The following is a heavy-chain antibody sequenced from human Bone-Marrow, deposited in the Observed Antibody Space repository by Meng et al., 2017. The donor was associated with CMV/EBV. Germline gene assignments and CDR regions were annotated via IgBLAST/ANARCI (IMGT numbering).Heavy chain of an antibody. CDR3: ARQYYDFWSGYYNYGMDV. V-gene: IGHV3-7*01. CDR2: IKQDGSEK. D-gene: IGHD3-3*01. J-gene: IGHJ6*01. Sequence: GESLKISCAASGFTFSSYWMSWVRQAPGKGMEWVANIKQDGSEKYYVDSVKGRFIISRDNAKNSLYLQMNSLRAEDTAVYYCARQYYDFWSGYYNYGMDVWGQGTTVTVYS. CDR1: GFTFSSYW.